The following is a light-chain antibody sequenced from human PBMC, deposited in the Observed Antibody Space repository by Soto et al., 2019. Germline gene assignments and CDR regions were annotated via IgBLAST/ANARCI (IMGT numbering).Light chain of an antibody. CDR1: SSDVGSYNR. Sequence: QSALTQPASVSGSPGQSITISCTGTSSDVGSYNRVSWYQHHPGKAPKLIIYEGNKRPSGVSNRFSGSKSGNTASLTISGLQAEDEADYYCRSYAGSSTPVVFGGGTKLTVL. J-gene: IGLJ2*01. V-gene: IGLV2-23*01. CDR3: RSYAGSSTPVV. CDR2: EGN.